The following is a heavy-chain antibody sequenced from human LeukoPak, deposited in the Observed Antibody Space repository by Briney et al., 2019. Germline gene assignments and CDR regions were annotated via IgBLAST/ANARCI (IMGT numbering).Heavy chain of an antibody. CDR3: ARVGYYDSSGYRGYYYYYYMDV. CDR2: IYTSGST. V-gene: IGHV4-61*02. J-gene: IGHJ6*03. Sequence: SQTLSLTCTVSGGSISSGSYYWSWIRQPAGKGLDWIGRIYTSGSTNYNPSLKSRVTISVDTSKNQFSLKLSSVTAADTAVYYCARVGYYDSSGYRGYYYYYYMDVWGKGTTVTVSS. CDR1: GGSISSGSYY. D-gene: IGHD3-22*01.